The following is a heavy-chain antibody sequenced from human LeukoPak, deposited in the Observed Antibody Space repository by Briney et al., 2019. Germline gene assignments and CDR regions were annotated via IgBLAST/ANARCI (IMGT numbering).Heavy chain of an antibody. J-gene: IGHJ4*02. CDR3: AKGGAVVPAAVFDY. CDR2: ISYDGSNK. V-gene: IGHV3-30*18. D-gene: IGHD2-2*01. CDR1: GFTFSSYG. Sequence: PGRSLRLSCAASGFTFSSYGMHWVRQAPGKGLEWVAVISYDGSNKYYADSVKGRFTISRDNSKNTLYLQMNSLRAEDTAVCYCAKGGAVVPAAVFDYWGQGTLVTVSS.